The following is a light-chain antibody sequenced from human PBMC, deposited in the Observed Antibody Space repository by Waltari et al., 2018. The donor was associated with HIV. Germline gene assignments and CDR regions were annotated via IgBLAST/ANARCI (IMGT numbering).Light chain of an antibody. J-gene: IGKJ4*01. CDR3: QHFGSSHLT. CDR1: QSVSSSY. CDR2: GAS. Sequence: ELVLTQPPGTLSLSPGERGTLSCRASQSVSSSYLAWYQQKPGQAPRLLIYGASSRATGIPDRCSGSGSGTDCTLSISGLEPEDFAVYYCQHFGSSHLTFGGGTKVEIK. V-gene: IGKV3-20*01.